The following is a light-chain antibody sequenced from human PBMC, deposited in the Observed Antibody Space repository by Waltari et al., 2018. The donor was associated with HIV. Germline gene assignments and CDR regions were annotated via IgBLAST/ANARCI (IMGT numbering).Light chain of an antibody. Sequence: VLTQSPDSLAVALGARATINCKSSQSVLYNSDNKNYLAWYQQKPGQPPNLLISWASTRESGVPDRFSGSGSGTDFTLTISSLQAEDVAIYYCQQYHTSWTFGQGTKVEIK. CDR2: WAS. J-gene: IGKJ1*01. CDR1: QSVLYNSDNKNY. CDR3: QQYHTSWT. V-gene: IGKV4-1*01.